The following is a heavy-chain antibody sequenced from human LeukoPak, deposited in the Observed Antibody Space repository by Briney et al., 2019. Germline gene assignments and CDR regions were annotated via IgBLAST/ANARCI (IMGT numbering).Heavy chain of an antibody. CDR1: GFTFSSYS. J-gene: IGHJ4*02. CDR3: ARDLGSSTLPEDTY. Sequence: GGSLRLSCAASGFTFSSYSMNWVRQAPGKGLEWVSPISSSSSYIYYADSVKGRFTISRDNAKNSLYLQMNSLRAEDTAVYYCARDLGSSTLPEDTYWGQGTLVTVSS. CDR2: ISSSSSYI. D-gene: IGHD2-2*01. V-gene: IGHV3-21*01.